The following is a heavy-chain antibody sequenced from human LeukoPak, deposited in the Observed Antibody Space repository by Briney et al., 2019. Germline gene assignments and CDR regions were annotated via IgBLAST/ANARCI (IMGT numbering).Heavy chain of an antibody. V-gene: IGHV1-18*01. Sequence: PGASVKVSCKASGYTFSSYGISWVRQAPGQGLEWMGWISAYNGNTNYAQMLQGRVTMTTDTSTSTAYMEVRSLRSDDTAMYYCARDYFSDYVFDFWGQGTLITVSS. D-gene: IGHD3-10*02. CDR3: ARDYFSDYVFDF. CDR2: ISAYNGNT. CDR1: GYTFSSYG. J-gene: IGHJ4*02.